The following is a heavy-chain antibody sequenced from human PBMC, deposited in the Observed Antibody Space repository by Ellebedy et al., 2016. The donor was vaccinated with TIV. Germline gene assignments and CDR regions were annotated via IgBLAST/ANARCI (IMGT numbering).Heavy chain of an antibody. CDR1: GGSINNVAHA. CDR3: ARRGDTTEEPFDL. D-gene: IGHD1-14*01. CDR2: FYPSGST. J-gene: IGHJ4*02. Sequence: LRLXCAVSGGSINNVAHAWGWIRQTPGQGLEWIGYFYPSGSTFYNPSLRSRVTISVDRSRNQFSLKLTSVTAADTALYYCARRGDTTEEPFDLWGRGTLVTVSS. V-gene: IGHV4-30-2*01.